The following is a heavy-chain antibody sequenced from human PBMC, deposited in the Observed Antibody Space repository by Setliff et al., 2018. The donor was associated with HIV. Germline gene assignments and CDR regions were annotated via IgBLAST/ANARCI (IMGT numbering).Heavy chain of an antibody. D-gene: IGHD3-16*01. CDR1: GGSIDNNKYY. J-gene: IGHJ5*02. V-gene: IGHV4-39*01. CDR2: IYHTGRT. CDR3: ASRICYYDESRVLREEGFVP. Sequence: PSETLSLTCSVSGGSIDNNKYYWTWIRQPPGKGLEWTGSIYHTGRTYYNRSLESRLTISIDTSKNQFSLKLTSVTAADTAMYYCASRICYYDESRVLREEGFVPWGQGTLVTVSS.